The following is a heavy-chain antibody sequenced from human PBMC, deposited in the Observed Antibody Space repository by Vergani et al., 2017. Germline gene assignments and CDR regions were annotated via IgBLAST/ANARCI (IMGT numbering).Heavy chain of an antibody. CDR2: ISGSGGNT. V-gene: IGHV3-23*01. D-gene: IGHD2-2*01. CDR1: GFTFSSYA. J-gene: IGHJ6*02. Sequence: EVQLLESGGGLIQPGGSRRLSCAVSGFTFSSYAMSWVRQVPGKGLEWVSGISGSGGNTYYANSVKGRFTISRDNSKNTLYLQMNSLRADDTAVYYCAKGVYCSSTSCYEGRGYYYGMGVWGQGTTVTFSS. CDR3: AKGVYCSSTSCYEGRGYYYGMGV.